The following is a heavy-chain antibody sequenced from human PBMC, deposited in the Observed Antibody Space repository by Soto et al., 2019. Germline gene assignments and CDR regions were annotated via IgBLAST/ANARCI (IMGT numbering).Heavy chain of an antibody. CDR2: ISYDGSNK. D-gene: IGHD5-18*01. CDR3: AKGEGYPY. CDR1: GFTFSSYG. J-gene: IGHJ4*02. V-gene: IGHV3-30*18. Sequence: QVQLVESGGGVVQPGRSLRLSCAASGFTFSSYGMHWLRQAPGKGLEWVAVISYDGSNKYYADSVKGRFPISRENSKNTLYLQRNSLSAEDTAVYYCAKGEGYPYWGQGTLVTVSS.